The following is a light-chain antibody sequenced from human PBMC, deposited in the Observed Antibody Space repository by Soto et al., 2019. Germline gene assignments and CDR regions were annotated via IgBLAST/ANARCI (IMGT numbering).Light chain of an antibody. J-gene: IGLJ2*01. CDR3: SSYTSSSPVV. Sequence: QSVLTQPASVSGSPGQSSTISCTGTSSDVGGYNYVSWYQQHPGKAPKLMIYDVSNRPSGVSNRFSGSKSGNTASLTISGLQAEDEADYYCSSYTSSSPVVFGGGTKVTVL. CDR1: SSDVGGYNY. CDR2: DVS. V-gene: IGLV2-14*01.